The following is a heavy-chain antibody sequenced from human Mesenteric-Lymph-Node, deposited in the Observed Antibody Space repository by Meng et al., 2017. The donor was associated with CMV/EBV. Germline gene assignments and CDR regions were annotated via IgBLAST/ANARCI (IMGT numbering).Heavy chain of an antibody. J-gene: IGHJ5*02. CDR2: IYDSGTT. V-gene: IGHV4-61*01. CDR3: ARDISILGHGLDP. CDR1: GGSVSNGNYY. D-gene: IGHD3-3*02. Sequence: TVSGGSVSNGNYYWTWIRQPPGKGLEWIGNIYDSGTTNYNPSLKSRITISVDTSRSQFSLKLTSVTAADTAVYYCARDISILGHGLDPWGQGTLVTVSS.